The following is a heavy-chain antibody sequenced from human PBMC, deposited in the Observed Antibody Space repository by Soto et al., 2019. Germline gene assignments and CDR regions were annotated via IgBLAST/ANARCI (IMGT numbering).Heavy chain of an antibody. CDR2: ISAYNGNT. D-gene: IGHD5-18*01. J-gene: IGHJ6*02. CDR3: ARWDTAMALYYYYGMDV. Sequence: QVQLVQSGAEVKKPGSSVKVSCKASGYTFTSYGISWVRQAPGQGLEWMGWISAYNGNTNYAQKLQGRVTMTTDTSTSTAYMELRSLRSDDTAVFYCARWDTAMALYYYYGMDVWGQGTTVTVSS. CDR1: GYTFTSYG. V-gene: IGHV1-18*01.